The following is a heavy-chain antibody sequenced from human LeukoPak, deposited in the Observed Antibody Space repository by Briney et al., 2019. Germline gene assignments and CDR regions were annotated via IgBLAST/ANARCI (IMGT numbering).Heavy chain of an antibody. CDR2: IYYSGST. V-gene: IGHV4-39*01. J-gene: IGHJ4*02. D-gene: IGHD6-6*01. CDR3: ARHAPSIAARPVSGFDY. Sequence: PSETLSLTCTVSGGSISSSSYYWGWIRQPPGKGLEWIGSIYYSGSTYYNPSLKSRVTISVDTSKNQFSLKLSSVTAADTAVYYCARHAPSIAARPVSGFDYWGQGTLVTVSS. CDR1: GGSISSSSYY.